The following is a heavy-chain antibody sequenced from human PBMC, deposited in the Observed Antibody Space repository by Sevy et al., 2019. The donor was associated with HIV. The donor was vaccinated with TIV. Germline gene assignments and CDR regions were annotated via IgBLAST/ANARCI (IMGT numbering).Heavy chain of an antibody. J-gene: IGHJ2*01. Sequence: SETLSLTCTVSGGSISGSTNYWGWIRQSPGKGLEWIGSLYYGGSTYLNPSLKSRVTTSVDTSKNQFSLKLNSVTAAETAVYYCVRHLTNYLYWYFDLWGRGALVTVSS. CDR1: GGSISGSTNY. D-gene: IGHD2-8*01. CDR3: VRHLTNYLYWYFDL. CDR2: LYYGGST. V-gene: IGHV4-39*01.